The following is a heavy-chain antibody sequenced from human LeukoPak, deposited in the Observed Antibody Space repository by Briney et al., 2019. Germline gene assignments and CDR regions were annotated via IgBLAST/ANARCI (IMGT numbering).Heavy chain of an antibody. CDR2: IYSGGNT. Sequence: GGSLRLSCAASGFPISTNYMSWVRQAPGKGPEWVSIIYSGGNTFYSDSVKGRFTISRDSSKNTLFLQMISLRAEDTAVYYCARDHITMIRGVSYYYYGMDVWGQGTTVTVSS. CDR3: ARDHITMIRGVSYYYYGMDV. J-gene: IGHJ6*02. D-gene: IGHD3-10*01. V-gene: IGHV3-53*01. CDR1: GFPISTNY.